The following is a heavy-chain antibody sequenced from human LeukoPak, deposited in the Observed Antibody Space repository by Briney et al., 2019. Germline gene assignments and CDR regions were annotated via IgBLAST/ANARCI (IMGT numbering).Heavy chain of an antibody. CDR3: ARWRYSGSYGGDY. J-gene: IGHJ4*02. CDR1: GGTFSSYA. Sequence: SVKVSCKASGGTFSSYAISWVRQAPGQGLEWMGRIIPILGIANYAQKFQGRVTITADKSTSTAYMELSSLRSEDTAVYYCARWRYSGSYGGDYWGQGTLVTVSS. D-gene: IGHD1-26*01. CDR2: IIPILGIA. V-gene: IGHV1-69*04.